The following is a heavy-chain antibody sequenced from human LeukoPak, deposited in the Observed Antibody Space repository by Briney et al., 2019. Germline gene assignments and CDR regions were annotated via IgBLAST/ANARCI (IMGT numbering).Heavy chain of an antibody. Sequence: ASVKVSCKASGYTFTGYYMHWVRQAPGQGLEWMGIINPSGGSTNYAQKFQGRVTMTRDTSTSTVYMGLSSLRSEDTAVYYCARDLRDCSGGSCYSGRDYWGQGTLVTVSS. D-gene: IGHD2-15*01. CDR2: INPSGGST. J-gene: IGHJ4*02. V-gene: IGHV1-46*01. CDR1: GYTFTGYY. CDR3: ARDLRDCSGGSCYSGRDY.